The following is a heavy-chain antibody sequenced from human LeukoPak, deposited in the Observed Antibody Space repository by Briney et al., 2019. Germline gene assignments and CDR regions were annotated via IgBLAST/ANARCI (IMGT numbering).Heavy chain of an antibody. CDR3: ARSLGDYVQENYFDY. CDR2: IYTSGST. D-gene: IGHD4-17*01. V-gene: IGHV4-4*07. CDR1: GGSISSYY. J-gene: IGHJ4*02. Sequence: SETLSLTCTVSGGSISSYYWSWIRQPAGKGLEWIGRIYTSGSTNYNPSLKSRVTMSVDTSKNQFSLKLSSVTAADTAVYYCARSLGDYVQENYFDYWGQGTLVTVSS.